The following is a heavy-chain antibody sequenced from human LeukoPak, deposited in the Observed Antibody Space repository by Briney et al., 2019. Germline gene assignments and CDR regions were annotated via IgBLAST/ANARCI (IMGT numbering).Heavy chain of an antibody. V-gene: IGHV3-66*01. D-gene: IGHD6-13*01. J-gene: IGHJ4*02. Sequence: GGSLRLSCAASGFTSGNYAMSWVRQAPGKGLEWVSVIYSGGSTYYADYVKARFTVSRHNSKSTLYLQMNSLRVEDTAVYYCARGLGSSWYYWGQGTLVTVSS. CDR2: IYSGGST. CDR3: ARGLGSSWYY. CDR1: GFTSGNYA.